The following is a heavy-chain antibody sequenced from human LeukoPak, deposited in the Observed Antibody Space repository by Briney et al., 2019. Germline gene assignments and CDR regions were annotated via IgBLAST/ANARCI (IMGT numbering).Heavy chain of an antibody. V-gene: IGHV5-51*01. J-gene: IGHJ4*02. CDR3: ARNTTYSSGWYGAY. CDR1: GYRYSDYW. CDR2: IYGGDSET. Sequence: GESLKISCKGSGYRYSDYWIGWVRQMPGKGLEWMGIIYGGDSETRYSPFLQGQVTISADKSINTAYLQWSSLKASDTAMYYCARNTTYSSGWYGAYWGQGTLVTVSS. D-gene: IGHD6-19*01.